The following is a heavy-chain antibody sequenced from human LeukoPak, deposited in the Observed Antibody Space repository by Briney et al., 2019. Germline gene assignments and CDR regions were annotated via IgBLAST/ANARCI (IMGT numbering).Heavy chain of an antibody. CDR1: GYTFTGYY. J-gene: IGHJ4*02. V-gene: IGHV1-18*04. D-gene: IGHD1-26*01. CDR2: ISAYNGNT. Sequence: ASVKVSCKASGYTFTGYYMHWVRQAPGQGLEWMGWISAYNGNTNYAQKLQGRVTMTTDTSTSTAYMELRSLRSDDTAVYYCARGIMGATLRVRPPLNFDYWGQGTLVTVSS. CDR3: ARGIMGATLRVRPPLNFDY.